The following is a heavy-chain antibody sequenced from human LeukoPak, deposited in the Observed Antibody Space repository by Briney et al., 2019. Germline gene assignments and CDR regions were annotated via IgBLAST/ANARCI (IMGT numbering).Heavy chain of an antibody. CDR1: GFIFHNYI. CDR2: ISGGGDGT. J-gene: IGHJ4*02. V-gene: IGHV3-23*01. CDR3: AKDGYGRSDY. D-gene: IGHD5-18*01. Sequence: PGGSLRLSCATSGFIFHNYIMNWVRRAPGKGLEWVSGISGGGDGTYYADSRKGRFTVSRDNSKNTLYLQMDSLRAEDTAIYYCAKDGYGRSDYWGQGTLVSVSS.